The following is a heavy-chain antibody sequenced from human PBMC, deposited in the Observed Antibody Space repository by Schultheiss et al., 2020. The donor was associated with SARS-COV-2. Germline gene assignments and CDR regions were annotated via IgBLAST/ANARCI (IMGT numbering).Heavy chain of an antibody. Sequence: GGSLRLSCAASGFTFSSYGMHWVRQAPGKGLEWVAVIWYDGSNKYYADSVKGRFTISRDNSKNTLYLQMNSLRAEDTAVYYCARDLGYGDYEDYWGQGTLVTVSS. J-gene: IGHJ4*02. V-gene: IGHV3-33*01. CDR1: GFTFSSYG. CDR3: ARDLGYGDYEDY. D-gene: IGHD4-17*01. CDR2: IWYDGSNK.